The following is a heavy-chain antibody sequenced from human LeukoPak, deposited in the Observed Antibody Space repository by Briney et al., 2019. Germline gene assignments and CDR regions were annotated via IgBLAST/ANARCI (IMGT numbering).Heavy chain of an antibody. Sequence: GGSLRLSCAASGFTFSSYSMNWVRQAPGKGLEWVSYISSSSSIIYYADSVKGRFTISRDNAKNTLYLQMDSLRAEDTAVYYCAREADTLDYWGQGTLVTVSS. D-gene: IGHD6-13*01. CDR3: AREADTLDY. J-gene: IGHJ4*02. V-gene: IGHV3-48*04. CDR1: GFTFSSYS. CDR2: ISSSSSII.